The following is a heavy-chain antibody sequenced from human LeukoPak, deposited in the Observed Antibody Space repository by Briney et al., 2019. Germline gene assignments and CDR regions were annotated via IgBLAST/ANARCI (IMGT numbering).Heavy chain of an antibody. CDR2: SRDKTNSYTT. D-gene: IGHD6-19*01. J-gene: IGHJ4*02. CDR1: GFTFSDHF. CDR3: SVPVAGTVDY. V-gene: IGHV3-72*01. Sequence: PGGSLRLSCAASGFTFSDHFMDWVRQALVNGLEWVGRSRDKTNSYTTEYVASVNGRFTISRDDSKNSVYLQMNSLKTEDTAVYYCSVPVAGTVDYWGQGTLVTVSS.